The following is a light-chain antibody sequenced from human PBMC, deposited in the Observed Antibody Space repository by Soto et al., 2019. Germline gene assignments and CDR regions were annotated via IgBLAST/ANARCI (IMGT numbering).Light chain of an antibody. CDR3: LQRSDWWT. J-gene: IGKJ1*01. CDR2: GAS. Sequence: EIVLPQSPGTLSLSPGERATLSCRASQSVTSTQLAWYQQKLGQAPRLVIYGASSRATGIPARFSGSGSGADFTLTISSLEPEDFAVYYCLQRSDWWTFGQGTKVDIK. V-gene: IGKV3D-20*02. CDR1: QSVTSTQ.